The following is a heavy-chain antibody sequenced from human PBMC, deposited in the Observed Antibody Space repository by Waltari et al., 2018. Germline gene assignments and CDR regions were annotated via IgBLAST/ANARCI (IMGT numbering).Heavy chain of an antibody. Sequence: QVQLQQWGAGLLKPSETLSLTCALYGGSFSSYYWSWIRQPTGKGLEWIGEINHSGSTNYNPSLKSRVTISVDTSKNQFSLKLSSVTAADTAVYYCARDIDYWGQGTLVTVSS. CDR1: GGSFSSYY. J-gene: IGHJ4*02. CDR2: INHSGST. CDR3: ARDIDY. V-gene: IGHV4-34*01.